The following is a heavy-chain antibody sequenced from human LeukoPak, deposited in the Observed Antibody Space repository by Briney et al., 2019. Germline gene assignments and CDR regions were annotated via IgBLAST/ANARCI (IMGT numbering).Heavy chain of an antibody. Sequence: SETLSLTCTVSGGSISSSTYYWGWVRQPPGKGLEWIGSIFYSENTYYNPSLKSRVTISVDTSKNHFSLRLSSVTTADTAVYYCARDGIGRAFDIWGQGTMVTVSS. CDR2: IFYSENT. V-gene: IGHV4-39*07. J-gene: IGHJ3*02. CDR1: GGSISSSTYY. CDR3: ARDGIGRAFDI. D-gene: IGHD1-26*01.